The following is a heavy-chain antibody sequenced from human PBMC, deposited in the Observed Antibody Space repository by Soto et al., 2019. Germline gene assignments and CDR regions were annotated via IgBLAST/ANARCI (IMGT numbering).Heavy chain of an antibody. J-gene: IGHJ5*02. CDR3: ARDSERYNWNYELLSNWFDP. CDR1: GFTFSCCG. V-gene: IGHV3-33*01. D-gene: IGHD1-7*01. Sequence: GGSLRLSCAASGFTFSCCGMHWVRQAPGKGLEWVAVIWYDGSNKYYADSVKGRFTISRDNSMNTLYLQMNSLRAEDTAVYYCARDSERYNWNYELLSNWFDPWGQGTLVTVSS. CDR2: IWYDGSNK.